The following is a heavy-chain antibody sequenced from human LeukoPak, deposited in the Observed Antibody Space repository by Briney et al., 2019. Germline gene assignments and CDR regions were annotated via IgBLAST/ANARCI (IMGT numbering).Heavy chain of an antibody. CDR3: ARAYCSSTRCWGYYYGMDV. D-gene: IGHD2-2*01. Sequence: PGGSLKLSCEASGFRFGDSAMHWVRQAPGKGLEWVSVIWHDGTYKYYVDSVKGRFTISRDDSKNTLYLQMNSLRAEDTAVYYCARAYCSSTRCWGYYYGMDVWGEGTTVTVSS. V-gene: IGHV3-33*01. CDR2: IWHDGTYK. J-gene: IGHJ6*04. CDR1: GFRFGDSA.